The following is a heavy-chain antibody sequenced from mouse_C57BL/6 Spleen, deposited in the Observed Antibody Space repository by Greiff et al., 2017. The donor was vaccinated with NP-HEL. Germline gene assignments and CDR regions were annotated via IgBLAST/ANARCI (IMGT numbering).Heavy chain of an antibody. CDR2: ISYDGSN. J-gene: IGHJ3*01. CDR1: GYSITSGYY. V-gene: IGHV3-6*01. D-gene: IGHD2-4*01. Sequence: EVQLQESGPGLVKPSQSLSLTCSVTGYSITSGYYWNWIRQFPGNKLEWMGYISYDGSNNYNPSLKNRISITRDTSKNQFFLKLNSVTTEDTATYYCAREEEDYDAGRFAYWGQGTLVTVSA. CDR3: AREEEDYDAGRFAY.